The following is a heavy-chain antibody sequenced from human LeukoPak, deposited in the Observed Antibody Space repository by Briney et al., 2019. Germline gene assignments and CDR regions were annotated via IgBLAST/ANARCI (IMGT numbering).Heavy chain of an antibody. Sequence: SETLSLTCTVSGASISSYYWSWIRQPAGKGLEWIGRIYTSGSTNYNPSLKSRVTMSVDTSKNQFSLKLSSVTAADTAIYYCASEGTVARGLDYWGQGTLVTVSS. CDR1: GASISSYY. J-gene: IGHJ4*02. V-gene: IGHV4-4*07. CDR2: IYTSGST. CDR3: ASEGTVARGLDY. D-gene: IGHD5-12*01.